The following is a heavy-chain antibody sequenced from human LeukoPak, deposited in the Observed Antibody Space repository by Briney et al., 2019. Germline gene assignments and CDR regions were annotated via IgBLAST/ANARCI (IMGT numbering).Heavy chain of an antibody. CDR1: GYTFTGYY. J-gene: IGHJ2*01. D-gene: IGHD4-11*01. CDR2: INPNSGGT. CDR3: ARGSNYGSLYFDL. Sequence: ASVKVSCKASGYTFTGYYMHWVRQAPGQGLEWMGWINPNSGGTNYAQKFQGRVTITRDTSISTAYMELSRLRSDDTAVYYCARGSNYGSLYFDLWGRGTLVTVSS. V-gene: IGHV1-2*02.